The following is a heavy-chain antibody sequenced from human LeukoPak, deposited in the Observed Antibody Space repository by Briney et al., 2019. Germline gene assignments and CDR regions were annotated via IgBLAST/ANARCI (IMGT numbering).Heavy chain of an antibody. D-gene: IGHD4-17*01. V-gene: IGHV1-8*01. CDR2: MNPNSGNT. CDR3: ARDRRATVTRPYYYYGMDV. Sequence: ASVKVSCKASGYTFTSYDINWVRQATRQGLKWVGWMNPNSGNTGYAQKFQGRVTMTRNTSISTAYMELSSLRSEDTAVYYCARDRRATVTRPYYYYGMDVWGQGTTVTVSS. CDR1: GYTFTSYD. J-gene: IGHJ6*02.